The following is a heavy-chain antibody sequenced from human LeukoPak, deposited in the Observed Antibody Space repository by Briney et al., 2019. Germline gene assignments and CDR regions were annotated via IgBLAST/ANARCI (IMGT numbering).Heavy chain of an antibody. D-gene: IGHD6-13*01. Sequence: GASVNVSCKASGYTVISYGISWVRQAPGQGLEWMGWISGYNGNTDYAQKFQGRVTMTTDTSTSTAYMELRSLRSDDTAVYYCARDEQLLPKWFDRWGQGTLVTVSS. CDR2: ISGYNGNT. V-gene: IGHV1-18*01. CDR1: GYTVISYG. J-gene: IGHJ5*02. CDR3: ARDEQLLPKWFDR.